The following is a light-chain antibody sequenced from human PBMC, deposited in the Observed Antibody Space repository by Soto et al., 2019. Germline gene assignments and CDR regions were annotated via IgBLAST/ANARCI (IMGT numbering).Light chain of an antibody. J-gene: IGLJ1*01. CDR1: SNDIGIYKY. CDR2: EGS. CDR3: CSYAGSSTPYV. Sequence: QSVLTQPASVSGSPGQAITISCTGTSNDIGIYKYVSWYQQHPGKAPKLMIYEGSKRPSGVSNRFSGSKSGNTASLTISGLQAEDEADYYCCSYAGSSTPYVFGTGTKVTVL. V-gene: IGLV2-23*01.